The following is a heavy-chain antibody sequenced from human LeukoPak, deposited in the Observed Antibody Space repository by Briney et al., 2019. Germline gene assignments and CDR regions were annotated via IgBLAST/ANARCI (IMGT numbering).Heavy chain of an antibody. J-gene: IGHJ4*02. V-gene: IGHV3-15*07. CDR1: GFTFSNAW. D-gene: IGHD4-17*01. CDR3: TTRKRDYGLDY. Sequence: PGGSLRLSCAASGFTFSNAWMNWVRQAPGKGLEWVGRIKSKTDGGITDYAAPVKGRFTISRDDSKNTLYLQMNSLKTEDTAVYYCTTRKRDYGLDYWGQGTLVTVSS. CDR2: IKSKTDGGIT.